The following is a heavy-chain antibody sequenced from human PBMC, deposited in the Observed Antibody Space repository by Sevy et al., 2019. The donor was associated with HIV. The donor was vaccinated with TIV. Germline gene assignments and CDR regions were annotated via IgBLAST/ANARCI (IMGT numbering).Heavy chain of an antibody. D-gene: IGHD4-17*01. Sequence: GESLKISCAASGFTFSSYAMSWVRQAPGKGLEWVSAISGSGGSTYYADSVKGRFTISRDNSKNTLYLQMNSLRAEDTAVYYCAKVMGEGDYVPYYFDYWGQGTLVTVSS. J-gene: IGHJ4*02. CDR1: GFTFSSYA. CDR2: ISGSGGST. CDR3: AKVMGEGDYVPYYFDY. V-gene: IGHV3-23*01.